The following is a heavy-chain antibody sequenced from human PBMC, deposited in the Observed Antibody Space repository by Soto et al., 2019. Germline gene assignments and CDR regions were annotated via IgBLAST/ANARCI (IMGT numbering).Heavy chain of an antibody. D-gene: IGHD3-9*01. CDR1: GGSISSGDYF. J-gene: IGHJ6*02. CDR3: ARGLVIRPYYYHGMDV. Sequence: QVQLQESGPGLVKPSQTLSLTCTVSGGSISSGDYFWSWIRQSPGKGLEGIGYISSIGSTYYNPSLKSRVSVSRVTPKNQFSLKLSSVTTTDTAVYYCARGLVIRPYYYHGMDVWGQGTTVTVAS. CDR2: ISSIGST. V-gene: IGHV4-30-4*01.